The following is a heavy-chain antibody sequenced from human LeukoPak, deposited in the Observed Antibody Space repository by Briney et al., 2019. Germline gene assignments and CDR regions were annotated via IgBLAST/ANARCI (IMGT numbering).Heavy chain of an antibody. CDR3: ARGRIPTDIVATTYFDY. J-gene: IGHJ4*02. D-gene: IGHD5-12*01. CDR1: GGSISSGDYY. Sequence: PSQTLSLTCTVSGGSISSGDYYWSWIRQPPGKGLEWIGYIYYSGSTYYNPSLKSRVTISVDTSRNQFSLKLSSVTAADTAVYYCARGRIPTDIVATTYFDYWGQGTLVTVSS. CDR2: IYYSGST. V-gene: IGHV4-30-4*01.